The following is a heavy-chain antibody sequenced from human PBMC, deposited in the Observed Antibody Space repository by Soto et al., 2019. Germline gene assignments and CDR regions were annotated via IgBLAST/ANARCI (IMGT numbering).Heavy chain of an antibody. CDR1: GLSFSTHS. CDR2: ISSSSYYI. V-gene: IGHV3-21*06. Sequence: LRLSCTPSGLSFSTHSMNWVRQAPGKGLEWVSSISSSSYYIYYADSVKGRFTISRDNAKNTLFLQMNSLRADDTAVYYCARNRDPSSKTHGMDVWGQGTTVTVSS. J-gene: IGHJ6*02. CDR3: ARNRDPSSKTHGMDV.